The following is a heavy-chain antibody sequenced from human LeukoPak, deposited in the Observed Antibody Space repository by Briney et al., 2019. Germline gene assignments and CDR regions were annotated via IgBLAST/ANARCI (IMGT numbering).Heavy chain of an antibody. V-gene: IGHV1-69*05. J-gene: IGHJ4*02. CDR3: ARDRYYDSSGYHISEYYFDS. D-gene: IGHD3-22*01. CDR1: GGTFSSYA. Sequence: SVKVSCXASGGTFSSYAISWVRQAPGQGLEWMGGIIPIFGTANYAQKFQGRVTITTDESTSTAYMELRRLRSEDTAVYYCARDRYYDSSGYHISEYYFDSWGQGTLVTVSS. CDR2: IIPIFGTA.